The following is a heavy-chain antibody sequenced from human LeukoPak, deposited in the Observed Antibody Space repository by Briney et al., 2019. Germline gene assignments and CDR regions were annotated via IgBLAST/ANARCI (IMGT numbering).Heavy chain of an antibody. CDR1: GFTFSSYA. CDR3: AKVPTPQTTVTTNFDF. CDR2: ISGSGDYT. D-gene: IGHD4-17*01. J-gene: IGHJ4*02. V-gene: IGHV3-23*01. Sequence: PGGSLRLSCAASGFTFSSYAMSWVRQAPGKGLEWVSAISGSGDYTYYADPVKGRFTISRDNSKGKLYLQMNSLRAEDTAVYYCAKVPTPQTTVTTNFDFWGQGTLVTVSS.